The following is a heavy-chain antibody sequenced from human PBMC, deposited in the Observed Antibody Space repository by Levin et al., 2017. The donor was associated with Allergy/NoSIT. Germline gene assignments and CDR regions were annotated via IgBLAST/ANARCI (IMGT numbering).Heavy chain of an antibody. D-gene: IGHD4-23*01. CDR1: GSSFTSYW. CDR2: IFPSDSDT. CDR3: ARRDSDGSNSFDY. J-gene: IGHJ4*02. Sequence: GGSLRLSCQASGSSFTSYWFGWVRQRPGKGLEWMGLIFPSDSDTRVSPSFQGQIIMSVDKSINTAYLQWSSLKASDSAMYYCARRDSDGSNSFDYWGQGTLVTVSS. V-gene: IGHV5-51*01.